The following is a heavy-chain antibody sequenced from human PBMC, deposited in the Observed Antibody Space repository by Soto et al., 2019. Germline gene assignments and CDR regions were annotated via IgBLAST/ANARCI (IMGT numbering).Heavy chain of an antibody. V-gene: IGHV3-23*01. J-gene: IGHJ4*02. D-gene: IGHD3-16*01. CDR1: GFKFSNYA. CDR3: AKDRRAGGNSAFYFDF. Sequence: GGSLRLCCAASGFKFSNYAMSWVRQAPRKGLEWVSLISATGGGTYYADSVKGRFTISRDNSHNTLYLQVHSLTAEDTAVYYCAKDRRAGGNSAFYFDFWGQGAQVTVSS. CDR2: ISATGGGT.